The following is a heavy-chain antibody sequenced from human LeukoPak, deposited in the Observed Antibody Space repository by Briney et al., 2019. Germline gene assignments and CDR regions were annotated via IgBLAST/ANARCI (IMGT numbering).Heavy chain of an antibody. CDR2: IYYSGST. CDR3: ARGGYSYGSAFDY. CDR1: GGSISSGGYS. V-gene: IGHV4-30-4*07. Sequence: SPSETLSLTCAVSGGSISSGGYSWSWLRQPPGKGLEWIGYIYYSGSTYYNPSLKSRVTISVDTSKNQFSLKLSSVTAADTAVYYCARGGYSYGSAFDYWGQGTLVTVSS. D-gene: IGHD5-18*01. J-gene: IGHJ4*02.